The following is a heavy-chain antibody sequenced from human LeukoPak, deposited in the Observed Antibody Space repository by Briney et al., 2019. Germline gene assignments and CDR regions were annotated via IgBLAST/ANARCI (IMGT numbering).Heavy chain of an antibody. CDR2: FDPEDGET. J-gene: IGHJ5*02. CDR3: ATTSSSFLFDP. CDR1: GYTLTELS. D-gene: IGHD2/OR15-2a*01. Sequence: ASVKVSCKVSGYTLTELSMHWMRQAPGKGLEWMGGFDPEDGETIYAQKFQGRVTVTEDTSTDTAYMELSSLRSEDTAVYYCATTSSSFLFDPWGQGTLVTVSS. V-gene: IGHV1-24*01.